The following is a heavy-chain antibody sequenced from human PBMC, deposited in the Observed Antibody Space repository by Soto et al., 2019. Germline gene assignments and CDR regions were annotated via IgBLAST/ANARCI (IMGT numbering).Heavy chain of an antibody. CDR3: ARTMTTVTTSPFDY. J-gene: IGHJ4*02. V-gene: IGHV4-34*01. CDR1: GGSFSGYY. Sequence: SETLSLTCAVYGGSFSGYYWSWIRQPPGKGLEWIGEINHSGSTNYNPSLKSRVTISVDTSKNQFSLKLSSVTAADTAVYYCARTMTTVTTSPFDYWGQGTLVTVSS. CDR2: INHSGST. D-gene: IGHD4-17*01.